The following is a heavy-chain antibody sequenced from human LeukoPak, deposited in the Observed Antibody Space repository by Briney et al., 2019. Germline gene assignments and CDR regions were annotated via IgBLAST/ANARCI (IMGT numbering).Heavy chain of an antibody. CDR3: PRGYFWSY. Sequence: PSETLSLTCAVYGGSFSGYYWSWIRQPPGKGLEWIGEINHSGSTNYNPSLKSRVTISVDTPKNQFSLKLSSVTAADTAVYYCPRGYFWSYWGQGTLVTVSS. CDR2: INHSGST. V-gene: IGHV4-34*01. CDR1: GGSFSGYY. D-gene: IGHD3-3*01. J-gene: IGHJ4*02.